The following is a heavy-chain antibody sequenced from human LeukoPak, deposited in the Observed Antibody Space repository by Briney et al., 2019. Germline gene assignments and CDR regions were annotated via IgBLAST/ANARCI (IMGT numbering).Heavy chain of an antibody. CDR3: VLADCSGGSCYSPDDP. CDR2: IYPGDSDT. J-gene: IGHJ5*02. Sequence: GESLKISCEGSGYSFTSYWIGWVRQMPGKGLEWMGIIYPGDSDTRYSPSFQGQVTISADKSISTAYLQWSSLKASDTAMYYCVLADCSGGSCYSPDDPWGQGTLVTVSS. D-gene: IGHD2-15*01. V-gene: IGHV5-51*01. CDR1: GYSFTSYW.